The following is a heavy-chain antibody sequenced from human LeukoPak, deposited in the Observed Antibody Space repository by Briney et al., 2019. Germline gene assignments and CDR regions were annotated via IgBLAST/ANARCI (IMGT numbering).Heavy chain of an antibody. CDR2: INHSGST. CDR3: ARGMYYYGSGSYYYYYYYMDV. V-gene: IGHV4-34*01. Sequence: SETLSLTCAVYGGSFSGYYWCWIRQPPGKGLEWIGEINHSGSTNYNPSLKSRVTISVDTSKNQFSLKLSSVTAADTAVYYCARGMYYYGSGSYYYYYYYMDVEDKGTRVIVSS. J-gene: IGHJ6*03. CDR1: GGSFSGYY. D-gene: IGHD3-10*01.